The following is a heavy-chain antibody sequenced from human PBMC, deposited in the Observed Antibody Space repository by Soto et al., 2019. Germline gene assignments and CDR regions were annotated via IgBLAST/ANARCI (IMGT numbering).Heavy chain of an antibody. Sequence: GGSLRLSCAASGFTFSSYAMHWVRQAPGKGLEWVAIISYDGSNKYYADSVKGRFTISRDNSKTTLYLQMNSLRAEETAVYNRGRDRSFYDILTGYYNYSYCGRHVWGKGPTVTV. CDR2: ISYDGSNK. V-gene: IGHV3-30-3*01. CDR3: GRDRSFYDILTGYYNYSYCGRHV. D-gene: IGHD3-9*01. J-gene: IGHJ6*04. CDR1: GFTFSSYA.